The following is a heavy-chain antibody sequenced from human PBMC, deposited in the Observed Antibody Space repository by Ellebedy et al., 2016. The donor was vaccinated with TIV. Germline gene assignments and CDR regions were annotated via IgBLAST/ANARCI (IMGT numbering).Heavy chain of an antibody. D-gene: IGHD3-10*01. J-gene: IGHJ4*02. CDR3: ARHGTYYYGSGLDN. CDR1: GGIFRSFA. V-gene: IGHV1-69*13. Sequence: ASVKVSCKASGGIFRSFAISWVRQAPGQGLEWMGGIIGVFGTVNYAPKFQGRVTITADESTTTVYMELNSLRSEDTAVYYCARHGTYYYGSGLDNWGQGNLVTVSS. CDR2: IIGVFGTV.